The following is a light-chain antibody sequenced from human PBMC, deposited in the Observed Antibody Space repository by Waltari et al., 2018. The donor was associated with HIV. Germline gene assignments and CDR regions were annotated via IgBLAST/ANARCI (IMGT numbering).Light chain of an antibody. J-gene: IGLJ3*02. V-gene: IGLV2-8*01. CDR1: SSDAGDDNY. Sequence: QSALTQPPSASGSPGQSVTISCTGISSDAGDDNYVSWYQQSPGKAPKLIIYEVSKRPSGGPDRFSGSKSGNTASLTVSGLQADDEADYYCSSHAGSSTWVFGGGTKLTVL. CDR2: EVS. CDR3: SSHAGSSTWV.